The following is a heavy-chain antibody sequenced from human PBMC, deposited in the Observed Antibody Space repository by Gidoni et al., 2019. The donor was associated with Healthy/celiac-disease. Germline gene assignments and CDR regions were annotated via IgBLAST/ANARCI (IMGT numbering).Heavy chain of an antibody. Sequence: QVQLVQSGAEVKKPGSSVKVSCKASGGTFSSYTISWVRQAPGQGLEWMGRIIPILGIANYAQKFQGRVTITADKSTSTAYMELSSLRSEDTAVYYCARDLSCTGGVCYYMDVWGKGTTVTVSS. CDR3: ARDLSCTGGVCYYMDV. D-gene: IGHD2-8*02. J-gene: IGHJ6*03. V-gene: IGHV1-69*08. CDR2: IIPILGIA. CDR1: GGTFSSYT.